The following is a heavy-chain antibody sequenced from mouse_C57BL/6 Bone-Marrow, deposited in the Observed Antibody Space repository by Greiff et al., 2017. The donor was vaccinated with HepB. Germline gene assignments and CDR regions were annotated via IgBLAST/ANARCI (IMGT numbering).Heavy chain of an antibody. CDR1: GYTFTSYW. CDR2: IHPSDSDT. D-gene: IGHD1-1*01. CDR3: AIHYYYGSSWLAY. Sequence: VQLQQPGAELVKPGASVKVSCKASGYTFTSYWMHWVKQRPGQGLEWIGRIHPSDSDTNYNQKFKGKATLTVDKSSSTAYMQLSSLTSEDSAVYCCAIHYYYGSSWLAYWGQGTLVTVSA. J-gene: IGHJ3*01. V-gene: IGHV1-74*01.